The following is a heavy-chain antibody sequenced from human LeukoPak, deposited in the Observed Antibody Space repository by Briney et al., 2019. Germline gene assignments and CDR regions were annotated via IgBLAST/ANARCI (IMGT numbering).Heavy chain of an antibody. CDR3: ASPPGVGARGAFDI. J-gene: IGHJ3*02. V-gene: IGHV3-7*01. CDR1: GFTISSYW. Sequence: GGSLRLSCAASGFTISSYWMNWVRQAPGKGLEWVANIKQDGSEKKYVDSVKGRFTISRDNAKNSLYLQMNSLRAEDTAVYYCASPPGVGARGAFDIWGQGTMVTVSS. CDR2: IKQDGSEK. D-gene: IGHD1-26*01.